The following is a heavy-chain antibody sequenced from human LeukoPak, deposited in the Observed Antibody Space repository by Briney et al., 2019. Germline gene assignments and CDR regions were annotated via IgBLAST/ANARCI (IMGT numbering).Heavy chain of an antibody. CDR3: TTDQRGYYDFWSGYYMENYFDY. CDR1: GFTFSNAW. CDR2: IKSKTDGGTT. Sequence: GGSLRLSCAASGFTFSNAWMSWVRQAPGKGLEWVGRIKSKTDGGTTDYAAPVKGRFTISRDDSKNTLYLQMNSLKTEDTAVYYCTTDQRGYYDFWSGYYMENYFDYWGQGTLVTVSS. V-gene: IGHV3-15*01. D-gene: IGHD3-3*01. J-gene: IGHJ4*02.